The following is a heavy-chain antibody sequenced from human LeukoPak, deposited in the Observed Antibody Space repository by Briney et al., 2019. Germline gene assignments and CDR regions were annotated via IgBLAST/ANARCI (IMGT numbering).Heavy chain of an antibody. V-gene: IGHV1-46*01. CDR1: GYTFTSYY. J-gene: IGHJ4*02. Sequence: ASVKVSCKASGYTFTSYYMHWVRQAPGQGLEWMGIINPSGGSTSYAQKFQGRVTMTRDTSTSTVYMELSSLRSEDTAVYYCARDQGQDPSSWWFFDYWGQGTLVTVSS. D-gene: IGHD6-13*01. CDR3: ARDQGQDPSSWWFFDY. CDR2: INPSGGST.